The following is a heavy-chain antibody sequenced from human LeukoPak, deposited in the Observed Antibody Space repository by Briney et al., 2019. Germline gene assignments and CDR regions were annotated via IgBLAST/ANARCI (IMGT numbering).Heavy chain of an antibody. J-gene: IGHJ4*02. CDR1: GGSFSGYY. CDR2: INHSGST. CDR3: ARGRVRFLESTSELDYFDY. Sequence: SETLSLTCAVYGGSFSGYYWSWVRQPPGKGLEWIGEINHSGSTNYNPSPKSRVTISVDTSKNQFSLKLSSVTAADTAVYYCARGRVRFLESTSELDYFDYWGQGTLVTVSS. D-gene: IGHD3-3*01. V-gene: IGHV4-34*01.